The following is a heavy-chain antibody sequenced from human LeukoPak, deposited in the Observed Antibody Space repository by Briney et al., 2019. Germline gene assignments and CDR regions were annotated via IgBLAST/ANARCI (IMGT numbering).Heavy chain of an antibody. CDR1: GFTFSSYA. CDR2: ISGSGGST. V-gene: IGHV3-23*01. J-gene: IGHJ3*02. CDR3: AKWWVVVTAIIPGAFDI. D-gene: IGHD2-21*02. Sequence: PGGSLGLSCAASGFTFSSYAMSWVRQAPGKGLEWVSAISGSGGSTYYAASVKGRFTISRDNSKITLYLQMNSLRAEDTAVYYCAKWWVVVTAIIPGAFDIWGQGTMVTVSS.